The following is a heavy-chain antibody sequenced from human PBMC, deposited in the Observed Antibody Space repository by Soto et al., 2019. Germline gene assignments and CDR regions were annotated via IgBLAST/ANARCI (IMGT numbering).Heavy chain of an antibody. CDR1: GGTFSSYA. D-gene: IGHD1-26*01. CDR3: ASSATTADYYYGMDV. J-gene: IGHJ6*02. Sequence: GASVKVSCKASGGTFSSYAISWVRQAPGQGLEWMGGILPIFGTANYAQKFQGRVTITADESTSTAYMELSSLRSEDTAVYYCASSATTADYYYGMDVWGQGTTVTVSS. V-gene: IGHV1-69*13. CDR2: ILPIFGTA.